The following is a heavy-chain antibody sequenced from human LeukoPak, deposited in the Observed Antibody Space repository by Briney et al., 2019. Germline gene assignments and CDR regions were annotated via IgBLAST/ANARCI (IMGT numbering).Heavy chain of an antibody. V-gene: IGHV3-30-3*01. D-gene: IGHD3-22*01. CDR2: ISYDGSDK. Sequence: PGGSLRLSCAASGFTFSSYAIDWVRQAPGKGLEWVAVISYDGSDKYYADSVKGRFTISRDNSKNTLYLQMNSLRAEDTAVYYCARDHYYYDTSRSTTDAFDIWGQGTMVTVSS. CDR3: ARDHYYYDTSRSTTDAFDI. J-gene: IGHJ3*02. CDR1: GFTFSSYA.